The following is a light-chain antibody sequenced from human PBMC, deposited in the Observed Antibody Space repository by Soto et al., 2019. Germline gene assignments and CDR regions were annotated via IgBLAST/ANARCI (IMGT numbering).Light chain of an antibody. J-gene: IGKJ2*01. V-gene: IGKV1-5*03. CDR2: QAT. Sequence: DIQMTQSPSTLSASVGGRVTVTCRASQDISRSLAWYQQKPGQAPKLLMYQATNLEREVPSRFSGSGSGTQFTLTIIRLQPDYFATYSCQQYKLYSSYTFGQGTKLEI. CDR1: QDISRS. CDR3: QQYKLYSSYT.